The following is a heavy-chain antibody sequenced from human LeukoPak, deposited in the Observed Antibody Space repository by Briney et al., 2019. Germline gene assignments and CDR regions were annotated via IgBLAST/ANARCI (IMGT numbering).Heavy chain of an antibody. CDR3: TSGLYYDSWSDLFDY. CDR1: GFTFGDYA. CDR2: IRRKANGGTT. J-gene: IGHJ4*02. Sequence: GRSLRLSCTASGFTFGDYAMSWVRQAPGKGPEWVGFIRRKANGGTTEYAASVKGRFTISRDDSKSIAYLQMNSLKTEDTAAYYCTSGLYYDSWSDLFDYWGQGTLVTVPS. D-gene: IGHD3-3*01. V-gene: IGHV3-49*04.